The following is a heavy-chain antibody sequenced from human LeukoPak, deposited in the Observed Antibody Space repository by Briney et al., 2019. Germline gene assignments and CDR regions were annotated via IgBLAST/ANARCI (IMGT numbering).Heavy chain of an antibody. CDR3: ARHAGFGMALYHMDV. V-gene: IGHV4-4*07. CDR1: GGSISSSY. Sequence: PSETLSLTCTVSGGSISSSYRSWIRQPAGKGLEWIGRIYIAGSPDYNPSLKSRVTISLDKSKNHFSLKLSSVTAADTAVYYCARHAGFGMALYHMDVWGKGTTVTVSS. J-gene: IGHJ6*03. CDR2: IYIAGSP. D-gene: IGHD3-9*01.